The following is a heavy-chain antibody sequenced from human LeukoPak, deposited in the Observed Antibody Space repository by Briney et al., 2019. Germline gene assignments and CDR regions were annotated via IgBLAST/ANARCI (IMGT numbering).Heavy chain of an antibody. CDR2: ISSSSSYI. V-gene: IGHV3-21*01. D-gene: IGHD2-15*01. CDR3: ARRISHTFVY. Sequence: GGSLRLSCAACGFTFSSYIMNWVRQAPGKGLEWVSSISSSSSYIYYADSVKGRFTISRDNAKNSLYLQMNSLRAEDTAVYYCARRISHTFVYWGQGTLVTVSS. J-gene: IGHJ4*02. CDR1: GFTFSSYI.